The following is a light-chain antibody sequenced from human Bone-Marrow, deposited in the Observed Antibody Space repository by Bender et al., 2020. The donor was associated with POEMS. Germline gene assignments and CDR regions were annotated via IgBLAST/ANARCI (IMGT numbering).Light chain of an antibody. V-gene: IGLV1-47*01. CDR3: AAWDDSLNGWV. J-gene: IGLJ2*01. Sequence: QSVLTQPPSASGAPGQKVTISCSGSSSTIGISYVFWYQQLPGTAPKLLIYRNDQRPSGVPDRFSGSKSGTSASLAISGLQSEDEADYFCAAWDDSLNGWVFGGGTKLTVL. CDR1: SSTIGISY. CDR2: RND.